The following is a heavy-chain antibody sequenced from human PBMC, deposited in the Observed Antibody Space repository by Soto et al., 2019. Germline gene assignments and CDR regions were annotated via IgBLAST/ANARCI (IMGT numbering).Heavy chain of an antibody. CDR3: AKGIWFGELLITMGPCDY. J-gene: IGHJ4*02. CDR1: GFTFSSYA. CDR2: ISGSGGST. D-gene: IGHD3-10*01. Sequence: PGGSLRLSCAASGFTFSSYAMSWVRQAPGKGLEWVSAISGSGGSTYYADSVKGRFTISRDNSKNTLYLQMNSLRAEDTAVYYCAKGIWFGELLITMGPCDYWGQGTLVTVSS. V-gene: IGHV3-23*01.